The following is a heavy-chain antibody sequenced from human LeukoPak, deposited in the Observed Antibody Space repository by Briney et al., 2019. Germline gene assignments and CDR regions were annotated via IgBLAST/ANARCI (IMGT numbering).Heavy chain of an antibody. CDR1: GGSFSAYY. Sequence: SETLSLTCAVHGGSFSAYYWSWIRQSPEKGLEWIGEINHSGSTNYNPSLKSRVTISVDTSKNQFSLKLSSVTAADTAVYYCARSPRRVTATIYFDYWGQGTLVTASS. D-gene: IGHD2-21*02. CDR3: ARSPRRVTATIYFDY. J-gene: IGHJ4*02. V-gene: IGHV4-34*01. CDR2: INHSGST.